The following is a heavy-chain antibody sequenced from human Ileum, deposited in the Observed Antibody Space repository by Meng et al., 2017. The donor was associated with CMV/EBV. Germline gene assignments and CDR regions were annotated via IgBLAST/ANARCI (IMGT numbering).Heavy chain of an antibody. CDR2: IKSKGSGGTI. D-gene: IGHD3-22*01. J-gene: IGHJ5*02. CDR1: GCKLSDEW. V-gene: IGHV3-15*07. Sequence: ASGCKLSDEWMNWVRQATGKGREWVGRIKSKGSGGTINYAEHVKGKFTISRDDSKNTLYLQMNSLKTEDTAVYYCAWDTSGYDRLDLWGQGTLVTVSS. CDR3: AWDTSGYDRLDL.